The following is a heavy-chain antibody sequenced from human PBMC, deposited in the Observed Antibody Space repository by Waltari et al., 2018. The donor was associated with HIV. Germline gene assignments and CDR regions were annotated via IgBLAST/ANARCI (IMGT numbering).Heavy chain of an antibody. CDR3: AKDFGGASDY. J-gene: IGHJ4*02. CDR2: MTPDGSLI. V-gene: IGHV3-74*01. Sequence: EVQVVESGGGLVEPGGSLTLTGAASGFTLSSYWMHWGRQSPGKGLVWVSRMTPDGSLINYADSVKGRFSISRDNAKNTLYLDMNSLTAEDTAIYYCAKDFGGASDYWSQGTLVTGSS. CDR1: GFTLSSYW. D-gene: IGHD2-21*01.